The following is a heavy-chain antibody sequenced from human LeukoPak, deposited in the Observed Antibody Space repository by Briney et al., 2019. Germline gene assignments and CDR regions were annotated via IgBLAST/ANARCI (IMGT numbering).Heavy chain of an antibody. CDR1: GGTFSSYA. V-gene: IGHV1-69*13. Sequence: ASVKVSCKASGGTFSSYAISWVRQAPGQGLEWMGGIIPIFGTANYAQKFQGRVTITADESTSTAYMELSSLRSEDTAVYYCARDFSRTGDYYYYVDVWGKGTTVTISS. CDR2: IIPIFGTA. D-gene: IGHD1-14*01. CDR3: ARDFSRTGDYYYYVDV. J-gene: IGHJ6*03.